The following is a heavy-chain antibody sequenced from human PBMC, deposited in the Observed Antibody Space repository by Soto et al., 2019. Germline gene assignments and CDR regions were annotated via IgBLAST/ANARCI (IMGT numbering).Heavy chain of an antibody. J-gene: IGHJ3*02. D-gene: IGHD2-15*01. Sequence: ASVKVSCKASGYTFTSYDINWVRQATGQGLEWMGWMNPNSGNTGYAQKFQGRVTMTRNTSKSTANMELSSLRSEDTAVYYCARAKGERYCSGGSCYPKGDAFDISGQGTMVTVSS. CDR3: ARAKGERYCSGGSCYPKGDAFDI. CDR1: GYTFTSYD. V-gene: IGHV1-8*01. CDR2: MNPNSGNT.